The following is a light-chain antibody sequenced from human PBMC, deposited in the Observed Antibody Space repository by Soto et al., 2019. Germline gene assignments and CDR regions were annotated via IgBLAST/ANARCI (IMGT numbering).Light chain of an antibody. CDR1: SSDIGAYNS. V-gene: IGLV2-14*01. CDR2: EVN. Sequence: QSVLTQPASVSGSPGQSITISCTGTSSDIGAYNSVSWYQQHPGKAPKLMIYEVNNRPSGVSHRFSGSKSGNTASLTISGLQSEDEADYYCGSYTTSTTVVFGGGTKLTVL. CDR3: GSYTTSTTVV. J-gene: IGLJ3*02.